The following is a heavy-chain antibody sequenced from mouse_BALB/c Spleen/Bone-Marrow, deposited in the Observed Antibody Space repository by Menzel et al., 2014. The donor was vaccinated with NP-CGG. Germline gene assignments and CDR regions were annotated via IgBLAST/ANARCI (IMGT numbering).Heavy chain of an antibody. CDR2: VNPNIGGT. D-gene: IGHD2-1*01. CDR1: GYTFTDYT. CDR3: ARGRWYC. Sequence: EVQLQQSGPELVMPGASVKISCKTSGYTFTDYTLHWVKQSHGKSLEWIGGVNPNIGGTSYNQKFKDKASLTVNKSSTTAYMELRSLTSEDSAVYYCARGRWYCRGQGTTLTVSS. V-gene: IGHV1-22*01. J-gene: IGHJ2*01.